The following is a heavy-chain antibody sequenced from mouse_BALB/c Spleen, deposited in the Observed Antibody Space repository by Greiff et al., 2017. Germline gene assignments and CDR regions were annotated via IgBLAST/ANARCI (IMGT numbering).Heavy chain of an antibody. V-gene: IGHV3-2*02. D-gene: IGHD2-4*01. CDR1: GYSITSDYA. CDR3: AREDLGLRRAMDY. Sequence: DVQLQESGPGLVKPSQSLSLTCTVTGYSITSDYAWNWIRQFPGNKLEWMGYISYSGSTSYNPSLKSRISIPRDTSKNQFFLQLNSVTTEDTATYYCAREDLGLRRAMDYWGQGTSVTVSS. CDR2: ISYSGST. J-gene: IGHJ4*01.